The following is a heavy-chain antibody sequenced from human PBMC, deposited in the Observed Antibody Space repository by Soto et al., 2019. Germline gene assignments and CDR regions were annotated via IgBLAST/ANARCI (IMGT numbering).Heavy chain of an antibody. J-gene: IGHJ6*02. V-gene: IGHV4-31*03. D-gene: IGHD4-17*01. Sequence: PSETLSLTCTVSGGSISSGGYYWSWIRQHPGKGLEWIGYIYYSGSTYYNPSLKSRVTISVDTSKNQFSLKLSSVTAADTAVYYCARVGTVTGDYYYGMDVWCQGTTVTVSS. CDR2: IYYSGST. CDR1: GGSISSGGYY. CDR3: ARVGTVTGDYYYGMDV.